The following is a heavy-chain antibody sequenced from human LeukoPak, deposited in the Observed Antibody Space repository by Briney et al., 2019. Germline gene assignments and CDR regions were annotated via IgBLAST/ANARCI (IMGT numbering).Heavy chain of an antibody. V-gene: IGHV5-51*01. CDR3: ARYYGGGEYYYGMDV. Sequence: GEALQISFKGSGYSFTNYWIGWVRRMPGKGREGMGIIYPGDSDTRYSPSFQGQVTISADKSISTAYLQWSSLKASDTAMYYCARYYGGGEYYYGMDVWGQGTTVTVAS. CDR2: IYPGDSDT. CDR1: GYSFTNYW. D-gene: IGHD2-21*01. J-gene: IGHJ6*02.